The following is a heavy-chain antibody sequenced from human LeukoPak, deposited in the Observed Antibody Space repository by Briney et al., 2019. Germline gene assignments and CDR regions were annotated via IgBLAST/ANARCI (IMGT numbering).Heavy chain of an antibody. CDR1: GFTFSSYG. V-gene: IGHV3-30*02. J-gene: IGHJ2*01. D-gene: IGHD1-1*01. CDR3: AGSDTTGYIPREWDYWYFDL. Sequence: GGSLRLSCAASGFTFSSYGMHWVRQAPGKGLEWVAFIRLDGSNKYYADSVKGRFTISRDNSKNTLYLQMNSLRGDDTAVYYCAGSDTTGYIPREWDYWYFDLWGRGTLVTVSS. CDR2: IRLDGSNK.